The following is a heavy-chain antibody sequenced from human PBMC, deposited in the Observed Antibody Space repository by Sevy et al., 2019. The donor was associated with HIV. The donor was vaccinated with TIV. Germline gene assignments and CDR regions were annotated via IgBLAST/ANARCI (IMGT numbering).Heavy chain of an antibody. CDR1: GYTFTGSY. D-gene: IGHD3-16*01. CDR3: ARESGKGGGYYYYYFGLDV. CDR2: IKPNTGGT. Sequence: ATVKVSCKASGYTFTGSYIHWVRQAPRQGLEWMGRIKPNTGGTDYAQRFQGRITLSRDTSISTAYMELSSLRSDDTAVYYCARESGKGGGYYYYYFGLDVWGQGTTVTVSS. J-gene: IGHJ6*02. V-gene: IGHV1-2*06.